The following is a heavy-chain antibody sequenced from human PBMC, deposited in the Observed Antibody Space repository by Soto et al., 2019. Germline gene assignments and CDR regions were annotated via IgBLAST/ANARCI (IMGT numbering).Heavy chain of an antibody. J-gene: IGHJ5*02. V-gene: IGHV4-31*03. CDR3: ARDGPIIGWFDP. CDR2: IYYSGST. Sequence: QVQLQESGPGLVKPSQTLSLTCTVSGGSISSGGYYWSWIRQHPGKGLEWIGYIYYSGSTYYNPSRKSRVTISVDTSKNQFSLQLSSVTAADTAVYYCARDGPIIGWFDPWGPGTLVTVSS. CDR1: GGSISSGGYY.